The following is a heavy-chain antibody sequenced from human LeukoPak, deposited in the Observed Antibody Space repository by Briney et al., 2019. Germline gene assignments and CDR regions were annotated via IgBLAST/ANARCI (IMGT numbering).Heavy chain of an antibody. Sequence: ASVKVSCKASGYTFTGYYMHWVRQAPGQGLEWMGGIIPIFDTANYAQKFQGRVTITADKSTSTAYMELSSLRSEDTAVYYCARDTAPFGGALNWFDPWGQGTLVTVSS. D-gene: IGHD3-16*01. V-gene: IGHV1-69*06. CDR1: GYTFTGYY. CDR2: IIPIFDTA. CDR3: ARDTAPFGGALNWFDP. J-gene: IGHJ5*02.